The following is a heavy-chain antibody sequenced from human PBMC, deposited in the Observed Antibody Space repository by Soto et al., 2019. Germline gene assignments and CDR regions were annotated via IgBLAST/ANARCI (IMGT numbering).Heavy chain of an antibody. D-gene: IGHD2-8*01. CDR1: GGSISSSSYY. CDR3: ARIRGGDVLMVYAIDY. V-gene: IGHV4-39*01. Sequence: QLQLQESGPGLVKPSETLSLTCTVSGGSISSSSYYWGWIRQPPGKGLEWIGSIYYSGSTYYNPPLKSRVSISVDTSKNQFSLKLSSVTAADPAVYYCARIRGGDVLMVYAIDYWGQGTLVTVSS. J-gene: IGHJ4*02. CDR2: IYYSGST.